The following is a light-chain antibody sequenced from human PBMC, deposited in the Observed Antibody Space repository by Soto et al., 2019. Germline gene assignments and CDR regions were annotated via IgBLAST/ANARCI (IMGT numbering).Light chain of an antibody. V-gene: IGKV3-15*01. CDR2: TSS. Sequence: EIVMTQSPATLSVSPGERATLSCRASQSVNSNLAWYQQKPAQAPRLLIYTSSTRATGIPARFSGSESGTEFTLTISSLQSEDFAVYYCQQYNTWPLTFGGGTKVEIK. J-gene: IGKJ4*01. CDR3: QQYNTWPLT. CDR1: QSVNSN.